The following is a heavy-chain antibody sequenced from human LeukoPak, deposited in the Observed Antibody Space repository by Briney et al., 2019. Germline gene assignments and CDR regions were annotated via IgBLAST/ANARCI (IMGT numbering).Heavy chain of an antibody. CDR2: IKSKTDGGTA. V-gene: IGHV3-15*01. J-gene: IGHJ4*02. CDR3: ATPVTASGYGTYFDY. Sequence: PGGSLRLSCAASGLTFSNAWMSWVRQAPGKGLEWVGRIKSKTDGGTADYAAPVKGRFTILRDDPKNTLYLQMNSLKTEDTAVYYCATPVTASGYGTYFDYWGQGTLVTVSS. D-gene: IGHD5-12*01. CDR1: GLTFSNAW.